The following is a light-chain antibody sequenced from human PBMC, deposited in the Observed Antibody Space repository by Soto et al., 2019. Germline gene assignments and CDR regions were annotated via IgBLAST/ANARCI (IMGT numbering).Light chain of an antibody. CDR1: SSDIGGYNY. Sequence: QSVLTQPASVSGSPGQSITISCTGTSSDIGGYNYVSWYQHHPGKAPKLMIFDVSNRPSGVSNRFSGSKSGNTASLTISGLLPEDEADYFCSSYTTSNTRQTVFGTGTQVTVL. V-gene: IGLV2-14*03. J-gene: IGLJ1*01. CDR3: SSYTTSNTRQTV. CDR2: DVS.